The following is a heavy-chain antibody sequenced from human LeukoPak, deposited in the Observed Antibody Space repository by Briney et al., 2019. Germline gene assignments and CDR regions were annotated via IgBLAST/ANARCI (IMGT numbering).Heavy chain of an antibody. J-gene: IGHJ4*02. CDR2: ISGSGGST. CDR1: GFTFSSYA. V-gene: IGHV3-23*01. D-gene: IGHD2-15*01. CDR3: ARDIVVVVAATTGYFDY. Sequence: GGSLRLSCAASGFTFSSYAMSWVLQAPGKGLEWVSAISGSGGSTYYADSVKGRFTISRDNSKNTLYLQMNSLRAEDTAVYYCARDIVVVVAATTGYFDYWGQGTLVTVSS.